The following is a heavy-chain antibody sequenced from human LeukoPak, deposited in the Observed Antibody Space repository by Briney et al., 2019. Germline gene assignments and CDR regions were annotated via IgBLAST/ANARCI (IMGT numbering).Heavy chain of an antibody. CDR2: ISGSGGST. CDR3: ARDLTGSSWYVAWEEYYYGMDV. Sequence: GSLRLSCAASGFTFSSNAMSWVRQAPGKGLEWVSGISGSGGSTYYADSVKGRFTISRDNSRNTLYLQMNSLRAEDTAVYYCARDLTGSSWYVAWEEYYYGMDVWGQGTTVTVSS. CDR1: GFTFSSNA. J-gene: IGHJ6*02. V-gene: IGHV3-23*01. D-gene: IGHD6-13*01.